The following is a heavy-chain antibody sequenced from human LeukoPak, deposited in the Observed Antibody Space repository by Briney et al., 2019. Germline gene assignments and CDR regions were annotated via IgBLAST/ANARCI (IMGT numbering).Heavy chain of an antibody. CDR3: AREEGLVLDY. V-gene: IGHV3-30-3*01. D-gene: IGHD2-8*02. J-gene: IGHJ4*02. CDR2: ISYDGSNK. Sequence: GRSLRLSCAASGFTFSSYAMHWVCQAPGKGLEWVAVISYDGSNKYYADSVKGRFTISRDYSKNTLYLQMDSLRAEDTAVYYCAREEGLVLDYWGQGTLVTVSS. CDR1: GFTFSSYA.